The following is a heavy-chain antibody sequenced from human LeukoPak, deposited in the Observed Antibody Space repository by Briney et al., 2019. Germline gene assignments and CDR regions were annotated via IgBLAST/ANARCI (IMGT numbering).Heavy chain of an antibody. CDR1: GYTFTSYG. CDR3: ARDLNMVVNFKSANIWFGEVYWFDP. CDR2: IIPIFGTA. V-gene: IGHV1-69*06. D-gene: IGHD3-10*01. J-gene: IGHJ5*02. Sequence: ASVKVSCKASGYTFTSYGISWVRQAPGQGLEWMGGIIPIFGTANYAQKFQGRVTITADKSTSTAYMELSSLRSEDTAVYYCARDLNMVVNFKSANIWFGEVYWFDPWGQGTLVTVSS.